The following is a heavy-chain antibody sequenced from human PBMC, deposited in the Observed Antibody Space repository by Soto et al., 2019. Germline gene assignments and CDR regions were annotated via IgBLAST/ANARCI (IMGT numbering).Heavy chain of an antibody. CDR3: ASQYRSHITIFGVVILSWFDP. V-gene: IGHV4-39*01. D-gene: IGHD3-3*01. CDR1: GRPITSSIYY. CDR2: LYYSVIT. J-gene: IGHJ5*02. Sequence: SGTLSFTCANTGRPITSSIYYWLSIRQPPAKVLVWFGSLYYSVITYYNLSLKIRVTISVDTSKNQFSLKLSSVTAAVPAVYYCASQYRSHITIFGVVILSWFDPWGQGNLVTVS.